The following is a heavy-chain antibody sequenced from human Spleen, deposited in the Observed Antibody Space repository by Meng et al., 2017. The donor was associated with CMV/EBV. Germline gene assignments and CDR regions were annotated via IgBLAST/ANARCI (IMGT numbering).Heavy chain of an antibody. CDR2: IYPSGGST. CDR3: ARVGYGDYFDY. V-gene: IGHV1-46*01. D-gene: IGHD4-17*01. CDR1: GYTFTSYN. Sequence: ASVKVSCKASGYTFTSYNVHWVRQAPGQGLEWMGIIYPSGGSTSYAQKFQGRVTMTSDTSTSTVYMELSSLRSEDTAVYYCARVGYGDYFDYWGQGTLVTVSS. J-gene: IGHJ4*02.